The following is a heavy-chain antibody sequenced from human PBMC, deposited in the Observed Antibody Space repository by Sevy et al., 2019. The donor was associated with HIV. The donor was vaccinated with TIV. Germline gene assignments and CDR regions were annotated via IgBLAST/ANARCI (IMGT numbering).Heavy chain of an antibody. J-gene: IGHJ6*02. Sequence: GGSLRLSCAASGFTFSSYAMHWVRQAPGKGLEWVXVISYDGSNKYYADSVKGRFTISRDNSKNTLYLQINSLRAEDTXXYYCARDQYYYDSSGYRYYYYGMDVWGQGTTVTVSS. V-gene: IGHV3-30*04. CDR1: GFTFSSYA. D-gene: IGHD3-22*01. CDR3: ARDQYYYDSSGYRYYYYGMDV. CDR2: ISYDGSNK.